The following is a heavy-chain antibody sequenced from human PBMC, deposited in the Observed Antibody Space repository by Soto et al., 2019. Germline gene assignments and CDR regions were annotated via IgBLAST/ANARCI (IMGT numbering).Heavy chain of an antibody. J-gene: IGHJ6*02. V-gene: IGHV3-23*01. CDR2: ISGSSVGT. CDR1: GFTFSDYA. D-gene: IGHD2-8*01. CDR3: AKSIGVTIQAYGMDV. Sequence: GGSLRLSCAASGFTFSDYAMNWVRQAPGQGLEWVSGISGSSVGTYYAGSVKGRFTISRDNSKNTLSLQMNSLRAEDTAVYYCAKSIGVTIQAYGMDVWGQGTTVTVS.